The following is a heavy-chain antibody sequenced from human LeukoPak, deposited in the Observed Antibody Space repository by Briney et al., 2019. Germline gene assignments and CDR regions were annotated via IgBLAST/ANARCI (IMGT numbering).Heavy chain of an antibody. CDR3: AKDLGESSSSDY. Sequence: GGSLRLSCAASGFTVSSNYMSWVRQAPGKGLEWVSIIYSGGDTFYADSVKGRFTISRDYSKNTLYLQMNSLRAEDTAVYYCAKDLGESSSSDYWGQGTLVTVSS. CDR2: IYSGGDT. J-gene: IGHJ4*02. CDR1: GFTVSSNY. V-gene: IGHV3-53*01. D-gene: IGHD6-6*01.